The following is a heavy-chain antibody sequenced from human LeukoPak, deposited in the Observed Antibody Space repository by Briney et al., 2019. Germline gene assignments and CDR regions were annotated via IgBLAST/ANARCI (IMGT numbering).Heavy chain of an antibody. CDR2: IYYSGST. V-gene: IGHV4-59*01. J-gene: IGHJ2*01. Sequence: SETLSLTCTVSGVSLSSYYWSWFRQTPGKGPEWIGYIYYSGSTKYNPSLSSRVTISVDRSKNQFSLKLNSVTAADTAVYYCARYWGVQLWPHWYFDLWGRGSLVTASS. CDR3: ARYWGVQLWPHWYFDL. D-gene: IGHD5-18*01. CDR1: GVSLSSYY.